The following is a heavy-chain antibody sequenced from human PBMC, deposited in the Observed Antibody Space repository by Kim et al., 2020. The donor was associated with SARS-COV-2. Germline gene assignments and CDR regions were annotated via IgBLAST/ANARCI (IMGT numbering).Heavy chain of an antibody. V-gene: IGHV3-64D*06. D-gene: IGHD6-13*01. CDR2: IGSNGVET. J-gene: IGHJ4*02. CDR3: VRGAPAGTRTDF. Sequence: GGSLRLSCSASGFTFSSYAMHWARQAPGKGLEYVSAIGSNGVETYYADSVKGRFTVSRDNSQKTLFLQMRSLRGEDTAVYYCVRGAPAGTRTDFWGQGALITVSS. CDR1: GFTFSSYA.